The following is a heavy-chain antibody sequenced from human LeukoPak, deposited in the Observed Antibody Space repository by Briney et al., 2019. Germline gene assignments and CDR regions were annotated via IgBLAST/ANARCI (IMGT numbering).Heavy chain of an antibody. CDR2: INHGGGN. D-gene: IGHD2-2*01. CDR3: ARGRGYCTSASCQFELDP. V-gene: IGHV4-34*01. CDR1: GGSFSDYY. J-gene: IGHJ5*02. Sequence: SETLSLTCAGYGGSFSDYYWSWIRQPPGQGLEGIGKINHGGGNNYNPSLKSRVTVSVDTSKNQFSLHLTSVTAADTAVYYCARGRGYCTSASCQFELDPWGQGTLVTVSS.